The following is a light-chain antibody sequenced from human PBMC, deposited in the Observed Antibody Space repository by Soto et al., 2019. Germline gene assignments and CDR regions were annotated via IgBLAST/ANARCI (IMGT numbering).Light chain of an antibody. V-gene: IGLV2-14*01. CDR1: SSDVGAYNY. J-gene: IGLJ1*01. CDR3: SSYTTSDTYV. CDR2: DVS. Sequence: LTQPASVSGSPGQSIAISCTGTSSDVGAYNYVSWYQQHPGKAPKLMIYDVSNRPSGVSDRFSGSKSGNTASLTISGLQAEDEADYYCSSYTTSDTYVFGSGTKVTVL.